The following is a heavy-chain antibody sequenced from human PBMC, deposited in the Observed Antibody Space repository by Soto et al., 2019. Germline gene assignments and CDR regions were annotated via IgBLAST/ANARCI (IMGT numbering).Heavy chain of an antibody. CDR2: ISAYNGNT. CDR3: ARDAPIVVVPAAMVRFDY. CDR1: GYTFTSYG. J-gene: IGHJ4*02. V-gene: IGHV1-18*01. Sequence: GASVKVSCKASGYTFTSYGISWVRQAPGQGLEWMGWISAYNGNTNYAQKLQGRVTMTTDTSTSTAYMELRSLRSDDTAVYYCARDAPIVVVPAAMVRFDYWGQGTLVTVSS. D-gene: IGHD2-2*01.